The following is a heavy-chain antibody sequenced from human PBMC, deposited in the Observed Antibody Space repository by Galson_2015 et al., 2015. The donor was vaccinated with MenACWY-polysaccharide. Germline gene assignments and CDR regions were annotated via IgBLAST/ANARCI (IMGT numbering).Heavy chain of an antibody. V-gene: IGHV3-74*01. CDR2: INSDGSST. CDR3: TRAGRSTLGYRYYYSMDV. CDR1: GFTFSSYW. Sequence: SLRLSCAASGFTFSSYWMHWVRHDPGKGLVWVSRINSDGSSTRYADSVKGRFTISRDNAKNTLYLQMNSLSAEDTALYYCTRAGRSTLGYRYYYSMDVWGKGTTVTVSS. J-gene: IGHJ6*03. D-gene: IGHD3-16*02.